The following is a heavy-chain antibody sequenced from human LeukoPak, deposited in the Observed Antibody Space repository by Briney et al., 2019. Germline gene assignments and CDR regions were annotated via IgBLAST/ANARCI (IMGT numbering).Heavy chain of an antibody. V-gene: IGHV3-23*01. J-gene: IGHJ4*02. D-gene: IGHD5-12*01. CDR2: ISGSGGST. CDR1: GFTFSSYA. CDR3: AKVGYPNGY. Sequence: GASLILSCAASGFTFSSYAMSCVRQAPGKRLEWVSAISGSGGSTYYADSVKGRFTISRDNSKNTLYLQMNSLRAEDTAVYYCAKVGYPNGYWGQGTLVTVSS.